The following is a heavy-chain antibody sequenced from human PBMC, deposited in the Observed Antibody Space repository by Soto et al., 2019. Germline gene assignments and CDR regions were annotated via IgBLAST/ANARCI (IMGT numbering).Heavy chain of an antibody. D-gene: IGHD2-15*01. CDR2: INGDGSYT. Sequence: EVQLVESGGGLVQPGGSLRLSCAASGFTFSSYWMHWLRQVPGKGLVWVSRINGDGSYTNYADSVKGRFTISRDNAKNTGYLQMNSLRAEDTAVYYCARERGGYSSDFWGQGPLVTVSS. V-gene: IGHV3-74*01. J-gene: IGHJ4*02. CDR1: GFTFSSYW. CDR3: ARERGGYSSDF.